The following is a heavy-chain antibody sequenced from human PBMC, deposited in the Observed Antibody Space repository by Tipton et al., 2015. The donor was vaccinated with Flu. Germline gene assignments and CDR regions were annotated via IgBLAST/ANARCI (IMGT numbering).Heavy chain of an antibody. Sequence: TLSLTCAVFGESFSGYNWNWIRQAPGKGLEWIGEITHSGDTNYNPSLKSRVIISVDMSKNQFSLKLSSVTAADTAVYSCASSSGWSTPLVVYWGQGTLITVSS. V-gene: IGHV4-34*01. CDR1: GESFSGYN. D-gene: IGHD6-19*01. CDR2: ITHSGDT. CDR3: ASSSGWSTPLVVY. J-gene: IGHJ4*02.